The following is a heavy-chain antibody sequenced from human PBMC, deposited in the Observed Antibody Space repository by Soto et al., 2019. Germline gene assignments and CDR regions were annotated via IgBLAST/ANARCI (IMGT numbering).Heavy chain of an antibody. CDR3: ARAGQYYDSNGYAN. CDR1: GYSFATSG. V-gene: IGHV1-18*01. D-gene: IGHD3-22*01. J-gene: IGHJ4*02. CDR2: ISAYNGNT. Sequence: QVKLVQSGTEVKQPGASMKVSCKASGYSFATSGISWVRQAPGQGLEWMGWISAYNGNTNYDQKLQDRVTMTTDTSTSTAYQELRNRRYDDTAVYYCARAGQYYDSNGYANWGQGTLVTVS.